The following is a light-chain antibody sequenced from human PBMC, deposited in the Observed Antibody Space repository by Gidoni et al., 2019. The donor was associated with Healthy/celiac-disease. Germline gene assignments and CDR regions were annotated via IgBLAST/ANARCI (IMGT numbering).Light chain of an antibody. CDR1: QSVSSY. J-gene: IGKJ2*04. V-gene: IGKV3-11*01. CDR3: QQRSNWPLCS. Sequence: ELVLTQSPATLSLSPGERATLSCRASQSVSSYLAGYQQKPGQAPRLLIYDASNRATGIPARFSGSGSGTDFTLTISSLEPEDFAVYYCQQRSNWPLCSFXXXTKLEIK. CDR2: DAS.